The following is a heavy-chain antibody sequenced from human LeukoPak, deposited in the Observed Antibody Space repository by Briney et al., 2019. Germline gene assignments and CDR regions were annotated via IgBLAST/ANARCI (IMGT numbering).Heavy chain of an antibody. CDR1: GYTFTGYY. CDR3: ARALPRLVSFDY. D-gene: IGHD3-9*01. J-gene: IGHJ4*02. CDR2: INPNSGGT. V-gene: IGHV1-2*02. Sequence: ASVKVSCKASGYTFTGYYMHWVRQAPGQGLEWMGWINPNSGGTNYAQKFQGRVTMTRDTSISTAYMELSRLRSDDTAVYYCARALPRLVSFDYWGQGTLVTVSS.